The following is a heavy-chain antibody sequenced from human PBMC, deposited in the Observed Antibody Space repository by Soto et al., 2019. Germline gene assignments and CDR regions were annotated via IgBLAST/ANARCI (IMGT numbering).Heavy chain of an antibody. CDR3: AKDQGVDYDVWSGYLYYFDY. V-gene: IGHV3-23*01. CDR2: ISGSGGST. D-gene: IGHD3-3*01. Sequence: EVQLLESGGGLVQPGGSLRLSCAASGFTFSSYAMSWVRQAPGKGLEWVSAISGSGGSTYYADSVKGRFTISRDNSKNTLHLQMNSLRAEDTAVYYCAKDQGVDYDVWSGYLYYFDYWGQGTLVTVSS. J-gene: IGHJ4*02. CDR1: GFTFSSYA.